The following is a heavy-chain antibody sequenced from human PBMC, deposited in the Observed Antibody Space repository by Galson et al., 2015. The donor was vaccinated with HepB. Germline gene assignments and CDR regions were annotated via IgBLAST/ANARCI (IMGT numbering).Heavy chain of an antibody. D-gene: IGHD6-19*01. CDR2: IHYTGST. V-gene: IGHV4-59*08. CDR3: ARHEDRSSWFRRFDP. J-gene: IGHJ5*02. CDR1: GGSISSYY. Sequence: SETLSLTCSVLGGSISSYYWSWIRQSPGTGLEWIGYIHYTGSTNYNPSLKSRVTISVDTSKNKFFLKLNSVTAADTALYYCARHEDRSSWFRRFDPWGQGTRVTVSS.